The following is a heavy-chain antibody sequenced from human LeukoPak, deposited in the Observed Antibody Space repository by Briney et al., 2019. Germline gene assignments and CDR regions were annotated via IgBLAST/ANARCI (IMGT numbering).Heavy chain of an antibody. J-gene: IGHJ5*02. CDR3: ARTGIAAAGPLNWFDP. CDR1: GSTFSGYE. D-gene: IGHD6-13*01. Sequence: PGGSLRLSCAASGSTFSGYEMNWDRQAPGKGLEWVSYISNSGSTIYYADSVKGRFTISRDNAKNSLYLQMNSLRAEDTAVYYCARTGIAAAGPLNWFDPWGQGTLVTVSS. V-gene: IGHV3-48*03. CDR2: ISNSGSTI.